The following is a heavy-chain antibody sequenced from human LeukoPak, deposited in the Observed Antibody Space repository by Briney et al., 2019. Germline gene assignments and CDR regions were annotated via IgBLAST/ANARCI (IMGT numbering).Heavy chain of an antibody. V-gene: IGHV3-53*01. CDR1: GFTVSSNY. Sequence: GGSLRLSCAASGFTVSSNYMSWVRQAPGKGLEWVSVIYGGGSTYYADSVEGRFTISRDNSKNTLYLQMNSLRAEDTAVYYCARRSGSYFHYYYYYMDVWGKGTTVTVSS. J-gene: IGHJ6*03. D-gene: IGHD1-26*01. CDR2: IYGGGST. CDR3: ARRSGSYFHYYYYYMDV.